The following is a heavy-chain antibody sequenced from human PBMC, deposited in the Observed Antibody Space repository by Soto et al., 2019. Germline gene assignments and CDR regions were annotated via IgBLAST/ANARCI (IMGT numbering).Heavy chain of an antibody. D-gene: IGHD6-19*01. CDR2: VSYSGST. Sequence: KPSETLSLTCSVSGGSISSFTYYWGWIRQPPGKGLEWIGYVSYSGSTDYHPSLKSRVSISIDTSKNQFSLKMISVTAADTAVYYCAGHGSDSGWFFFDPWGQGALVTVS. V-gene: IGHV4-39*01. CDR1: GGSISSFTYY. J-gene: IGHJ5*02. CDR3: AGHGSDSGWFFFDP.